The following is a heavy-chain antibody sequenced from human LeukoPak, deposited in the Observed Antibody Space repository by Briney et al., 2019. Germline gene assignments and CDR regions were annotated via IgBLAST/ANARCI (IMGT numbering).Heavy chain of an antibody. CDR3: AKDRMATIHAFGI. V-gene: IGHV3-9*01. Sequence: GRSLRLSCAASGFTFDDYAMHWVRQAPGKGLEWVSGISWNSGSIGYADSVKGRFTISRGNAKNSLYLQMNSLRAEDTALYYCAKDRMATIHAFGIWGQGTMVTVSS. J-gene: IGHJ3*02. CDR1: GFTFDDYA. D-gene: IGHD5-24*01. CDR2: ISWNSGSI.